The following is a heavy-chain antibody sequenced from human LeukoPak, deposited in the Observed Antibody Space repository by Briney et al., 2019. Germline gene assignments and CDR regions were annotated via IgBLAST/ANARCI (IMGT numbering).Heavy chain of an antibody. CDR3: ASQRSRYGSGSPPFDI. CDR1: GFTFSSYS. CDR2: ISSSSSYI. D-gene: IGHD3-10*01. V-gene: IGHV3-21*01. J-gene: IGHJ3*02. Sequence: PGGSLRLSCAASGFTFSSYSMNWVRQAPGKGLEWVSSISSSSSYIYYAESVKGRFTISRDNAENSLYLQMNSLRAEDTAVYYCASQRSRYGSGSPPFDIWGQGTMVTVSS.